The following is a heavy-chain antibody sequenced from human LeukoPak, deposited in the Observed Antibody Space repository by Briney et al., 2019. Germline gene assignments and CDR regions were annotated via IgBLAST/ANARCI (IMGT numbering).Heavy chain of an antibody. CDR1: GGTFSSYA. J-gene: IGHJ4*02. V-gene: IGHV1-69*05. D-gene: IGHD4-17*01. Sequence: SVKVSCKASGGTFSSYAISWVRQAPGQGLEWMGGIIPIFGTANYAQKLQGRVTMTTDTSTSTAYMELRSLRSDDTAVYYCARDPVKGSQFDYWGQGTLATVSS. CDR3: ARDPVKGSQFDY. CDR2: IIPIFGTA.